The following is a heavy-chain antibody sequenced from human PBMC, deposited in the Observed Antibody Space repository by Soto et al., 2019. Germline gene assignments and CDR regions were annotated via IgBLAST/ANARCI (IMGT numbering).Heavy chain of an antibody. Sequence: GESLKISCAASGFTFSNAWMSWVRQAPGKGLEWVGRIKSKTDGGTTDYAAPVKGRFTISRDDSKNTLYLQMNSLKTEDTAVYYCTTDGGLYYHGSGSYDAFDIWGQGTMVTVSS. J-gene: IGHJ3*02. V-gene: IGHV3-15*01. CDR2: IKSKTDGGTT. D-gene: IGHD3-10*01. CDR3: TTDGGLYYHGSGSYDAFDI. CDR1: GFTFSNAW.